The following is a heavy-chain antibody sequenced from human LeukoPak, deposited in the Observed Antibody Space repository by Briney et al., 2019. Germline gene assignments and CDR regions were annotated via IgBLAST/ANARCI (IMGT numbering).Heavy chain of an antibody. D-gene: IGHD4-17*01. V-gene: IGHV4-59*08. J-gene: IGHJ6*02. Sequence: PSETLSLTCTVSGGSISSYYWSWIRQPPGKGLEWIGYIYYSGSTNYNPSLKSRVTISVDTSKNQFSLKLSSVTAADTAVYYCARLPDYGVITSGYYYYGMDVWGQGTTVTVSS. CDR1: GGSISSYY. CDR3: ARLPDYGVITSGYYYYGMDV. CDR2: IYYSGST.